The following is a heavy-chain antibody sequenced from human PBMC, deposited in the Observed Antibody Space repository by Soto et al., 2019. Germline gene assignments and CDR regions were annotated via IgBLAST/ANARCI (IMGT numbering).Heavy chain of an antibody. V-gene: IGHV3-7*04. CDR3: AREIVVARGASYFDY. D-gene: IGHD2-2*01. Sequence: GGSLRLSCVGSGFTFSSNWMTWVRQAPGKGLEWVGNIRQDGSEKNYVDSVKGRFTISRDNAKNSLYLQMNSLRAEDTAVYYRAREIVVARGASYFDYWGPGTLVTVPQ. CDR2: IRQDGSEK. J-gene: IGHJ4*02. CDR1: GFTFSSNW.